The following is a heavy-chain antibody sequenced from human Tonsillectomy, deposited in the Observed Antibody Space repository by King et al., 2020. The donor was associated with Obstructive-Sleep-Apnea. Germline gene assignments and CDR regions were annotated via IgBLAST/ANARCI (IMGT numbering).Heavy chain of an antibody. Sequence: VQLQESGPGLVKPSQTLSLTCSVSGVSISSANYYWSWIRQHPGQGLEWIGYIYYSGSTHYNPSLKSRVTISVETSRNQFSLKLSSVTAADTAVYYCASWSKFCSSTTTSCYRWFDPWGQGTLVTVSS. CDR2: IYYSGST. CDR1: GVSISSANYY. J-gene: IGHJ5*02. D-gene: IGHD2/OR15-2a*01. CDR3: ASWSKFCSSTTTSCYRWFDP. V-gene: IGHV4-31*03.